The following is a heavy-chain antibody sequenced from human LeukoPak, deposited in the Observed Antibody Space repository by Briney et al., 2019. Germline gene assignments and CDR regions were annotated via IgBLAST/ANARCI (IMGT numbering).Heavy chain of an antibody. CDR3: VRDRWPGLGDF. Sequence: GGSLRLSCAAAGFSVSSNYMSWVRQAPGKGLEWVSTVYSGGLTFYADPVKGRFTISRDNSKNTLYLQMSSLRAEDTAVYYCVRDRWPGLGDFWGQGTTVTVSS. CDR2: VYSGGLT. J-gene: IGHJ6*02. CDR1: GFSVSSNY. V-gene: IGHV3-66*01. D-gene: IGHD6-19*01.